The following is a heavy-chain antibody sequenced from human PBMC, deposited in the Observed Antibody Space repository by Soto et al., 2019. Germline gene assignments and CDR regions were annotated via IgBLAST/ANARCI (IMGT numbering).Heavy chain of an antibody. J-gene: IGHJ2*01. Sequence: QVQVVQSGAEVKKPGASVKVSCKASGYTFTSYAMHWVRQAPGHRLEWMGWINTAKGYTKYSQMFQGRVTIARDTSASTACLELSSRSAEDTAVYYCVRGSSSATTFYFDLWGRGTLVTVSS. CDR1: GYTFTSYA. D-gene: IGHD4-17*01. V-gene: IGHV1-3*04. CDR3: VRGSSSATTFYFDL. CDR2: INTAKGYT.